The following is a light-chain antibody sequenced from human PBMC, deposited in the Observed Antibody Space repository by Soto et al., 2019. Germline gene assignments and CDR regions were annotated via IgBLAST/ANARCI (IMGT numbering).Light chain of an antibody. CDR2: DVS. V-gene: IGLV2-14*01. Sequence: QSVLTQPASVSGSPGQSITISCTGTSSDVGAYNYVSWYQQHPGKAPKLMIYDVSNRPSGVSNRFSGSKSGNTASLTISGLQAEDEADYYCSSYRSSSTPVVFGTGTKLTVL. CDR3: SSYRSSSTPVV. CDR1: SSDVGAYNY. J-gene: IGLJ1*01.